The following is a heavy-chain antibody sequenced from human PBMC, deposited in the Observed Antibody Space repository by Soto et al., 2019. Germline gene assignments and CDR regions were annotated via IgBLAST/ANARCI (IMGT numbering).Heavy chain of an antibody. D-gene: IGHD4-17*01. CDR1: GFTFSSFA. Sequence: GGSLRLSCAASGFTFSSFAMHWVRQAPGKGLEWVAIISSDGTNKYYADSVKGRFTISRDNSKNTLYLQMNSLRAEDTAVYYCAGTTVTLNYWGHGTLVTVSS. CDR3: AGTTVTLNY. J-gene: IGHJ4*01. CDR2: ISSDGTNK. V-gene: IGHV3-30-3*01.